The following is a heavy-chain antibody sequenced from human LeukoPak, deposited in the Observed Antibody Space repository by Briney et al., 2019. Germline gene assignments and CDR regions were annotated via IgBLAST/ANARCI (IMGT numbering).Heavy chain of an antibody. CDR3: AKAVVTAFDY. V-gene: IGHV3-48*02. J-gene: IGHJ4*02. CDR2: ISDSSNI. CDR1: GFTFSYYS. D-gene: IGHD2-21*02. Sequence: PGGSLRLSCAASGFTFSYYSMNWVRQAPGKGLEWVSYISDSSNIYYADSVKGRFTISRDNAKNSLYLQMNSLRDEDTAVHYCAKAVVTAFDYWGQGTLVTVSS.